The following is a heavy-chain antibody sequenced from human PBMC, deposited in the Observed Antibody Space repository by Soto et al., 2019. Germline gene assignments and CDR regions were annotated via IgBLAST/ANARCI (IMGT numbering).Heavy chain of an antibody. CDR2: ISYNGHNE. Sequence: GESLKISCAASGFTFSRYWMSWVRQAPGKGLEWVALISYNGHNEYYGVSVKGRFTISRDNSKNTLYLQVNSLSPEDTAVYYCAKAHLLTGTLDYWGQGTLVTVSS. CDR1: GFTFSRYW. V-gene: IGHV3-30*18. J-gene: IGHJ4*02. CDR3: AKAHLLTGTLDY. D-gene: IGHD1-7*01.